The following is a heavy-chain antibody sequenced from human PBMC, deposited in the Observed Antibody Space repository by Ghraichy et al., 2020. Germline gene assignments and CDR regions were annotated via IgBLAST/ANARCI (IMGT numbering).Heavy chain of an antibody. V-gene: IGHV4-34*01. CDR2: INPTGST. CDR3: ARRRELWSAAEGDAFDM. CDR1: VGSFSGYY. J-gene: IGHJ3*02. Sequence: SETLSLTCAVYVGSFSGYYWSWIRQPPGKGLDWIGEINPTGSTNNSPSLKSRLTMLVDTSKNQFSLKLKSVTAADTAVYYCARRRELWSAAEGDAFDMWGQGTRVTVSS. D-gene: IGHD5-18*01.